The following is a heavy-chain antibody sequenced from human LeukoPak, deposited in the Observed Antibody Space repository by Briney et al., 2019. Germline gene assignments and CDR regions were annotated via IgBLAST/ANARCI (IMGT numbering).Heavy chain of an antibody. Sequence: GRSLRLSCAASGFTFSSYGMHWVRQAPGKGLERVAVISYDGSNKYYADSVKGRFTISRDNSKNTLYLQMNSLRAEDTAVYYCAKEMYYHDSSGYSTHYYYYGMDVWGQGTTVTVSS. CDR1: GFTFSSYG. CDR3: AKEMYYHDSSGYSTHYYYYGMDV. D-gene: IGHD3-22*01. CDR2: ISYDGSNK. J-gene: IGHJ6*02. V-gene: IGHV3-30*18.